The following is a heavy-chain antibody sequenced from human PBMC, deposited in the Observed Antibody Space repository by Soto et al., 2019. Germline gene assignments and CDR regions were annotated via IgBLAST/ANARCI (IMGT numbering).Heavy chain of an antibody. Sequence: EVQLLESGGGLEEPGGSLRLSCAASGFTFSDYAMSWVRQAPGKGLEWVTTITGSSSNLYYTDSVKGRFAISTDNSRNIRFLQMNSLTAEDTAVYYCAKGGAVYGLLTHDYWGQGTLVTVSS. J-gene: IGHJ4*02. CDR3: AKGGAVYGLLTHDY. CDR2: ITGSSSNL. D-gene: IGHD3-9*01. V-gene: IGHV3-23*01. CDR1: GFTFSDYA.